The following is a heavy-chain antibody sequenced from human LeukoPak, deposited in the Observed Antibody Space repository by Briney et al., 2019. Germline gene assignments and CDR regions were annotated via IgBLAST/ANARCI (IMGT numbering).Heavy chain of an antibody. CDR1: GFTFSSYA. V-gene: IGHV3-23*01. J-gene: IGHJ4*02. CDR2: ISGGST. CDR3: AKDRGSSGWYEGVLDY. D-gene: IGHD6-19*01. Sequence: GGSLSLSCAASGFTFSSYAMSWVRQAPGKGLEWVSAISGGSTYCADSVKGRFTISRDNSKNTLYLQMNSLRAEDTAVYYCAKDRGSSGWYEGVLDYWGQGTLVTVSS.